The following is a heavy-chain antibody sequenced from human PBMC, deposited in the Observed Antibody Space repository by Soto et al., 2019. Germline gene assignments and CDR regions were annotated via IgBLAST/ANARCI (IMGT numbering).Heavy chain of an antibody. CDR3: ARDPTAPYDSSAFDI. CDR2: IIPIFGTA. V-gene: IGHV1-69*13. D-gene: IGHD3-22*01. CDR1: GGTFSSYA. J-gene: IGHJ3*02. Sequence: SVKVSCKASGGTFSSYAISWVRQAPGQGLERMGGIIPIFGTANYAQKFQGRVTITADESTSTAYMELSSLRSEDTAVYYCARDPTAPYDSSAFDIWGQGTMVTVSS.